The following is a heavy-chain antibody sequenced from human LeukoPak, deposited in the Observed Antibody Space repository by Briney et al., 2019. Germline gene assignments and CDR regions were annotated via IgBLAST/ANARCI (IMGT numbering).Heavy chain of an antibody. V-gene: IGHV3-30*19. D-gene: IGHD7-27*01. CDR3: ARGLSGDPYYFDY. Sequence: GGSLRLSCAASGFTFSSYGMHWVRQAPGKGLEWVAVIWYDGSNKYYADSVRGRFTISRDNSKNTLYLQMNSLRAEDTAVYYCARGLSGDPYYFDYWGQGTLVTVSS. J-gene: IGHJ4*02. CDR1: GFTFSSYG. CDR2: IWYDGSNK.